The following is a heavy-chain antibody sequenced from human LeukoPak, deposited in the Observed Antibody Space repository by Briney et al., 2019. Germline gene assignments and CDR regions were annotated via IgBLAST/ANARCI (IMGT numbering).Heavy chain of an antibody. V-gene: IGHV3-11*01. CDR2: ISSSGSTI. J-gene: IGHJ4*02. CDR1: GFTFDDYG. D-gene: IGHD3-22*01. Sequence: GGSLRLPCAASGFTFDDYGMSWIRQAPGKGLEWVSYISSSGSTIYYTDSVKGRFTISRDNAKKSLILQMNSLRADDTAVYYCARDYAGDTSGLVLDYWGQGTLVTVSS. CDR3: ARDYAGDTSGLVLDY.